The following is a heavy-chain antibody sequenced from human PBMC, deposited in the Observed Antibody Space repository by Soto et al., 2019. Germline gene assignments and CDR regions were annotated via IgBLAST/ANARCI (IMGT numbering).Heavy chain of an antibody. V-gene: IGHV3-73*02. J-gene: IGHJ3*02. Sequence: EVQLVESGGGLVQPGGSLKLSCAASGFTFSGSAMHWVRQASGKGLEWVGGIRSKANSYATAYAASVKGRFTISRDDSKNTAYLQMNSLKTEDTAVYYCTRPPAYDSSGYYYALDAFDIWGQGTMVTVSS. D-gene: IGHD3-22*01. CDR3: TRPPAYDSSGYYYALDAFDI. CDR1: GFTFSGSA. CDR2: IRSKANSYAT.